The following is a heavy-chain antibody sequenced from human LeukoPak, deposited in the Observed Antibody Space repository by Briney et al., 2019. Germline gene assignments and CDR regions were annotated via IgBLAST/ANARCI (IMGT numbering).Heavy chain of an antibody. V-gene: IGHV3-48*02. Sequence: GGSLRLSCAVSGFTFSNYGMNWVRQAPGKGLEWVSYISSSSSAMYYADSVKGRFTISRDNAKNSLYLQMDSLRDEDTAVYYCARSQTSFDYWGQGALVTVSS. J-gene: IGHJ4*02. CDR3: ARSQTSFDY. CDR2: ISSSSSAM. CDR1: GFTFSNYG.